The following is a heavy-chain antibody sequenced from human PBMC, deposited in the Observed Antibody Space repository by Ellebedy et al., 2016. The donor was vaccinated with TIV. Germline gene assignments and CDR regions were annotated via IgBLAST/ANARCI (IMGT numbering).Heavy chain of an antibody. J-gene: IGHJ6*03. D-gene: IGHD2-2*01. CDR1: GFTFSSYA. CDR2: ISSSGSTI. CDR3: ARVTLDIVVVPAARKCYYMDV. Sequence: GGSLRLSXAASGFTFSSYAMSWIRQAPGKGLEWVSYISSSGSTIYYADSVKGRFTISRDNAKNSLYLQMNSLRAEDTAVYYCARVTLDIVVVPAARKCYYMDVWGKGTTVTVSS. V-gene: IGHV3-11*01.